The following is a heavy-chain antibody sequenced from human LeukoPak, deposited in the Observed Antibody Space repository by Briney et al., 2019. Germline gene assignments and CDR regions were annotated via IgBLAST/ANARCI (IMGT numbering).Heavy chain of an antibody. D-gene: IGHD2-15*01. J-gene: IGHJ3*02. Sequence: PPETLSPTRTVSGGSISSYYWSWIRQPPGQGLEWIGYIYYSGSTNYNPSLKSRVTISVDTSKNQFSLKLSSVTAADTAVYYCARLEVAATGDAFDICGERTTVTVSS. CDR3: ARLEVAATGDAFDI. CDR1: GGSISSYY. CDR2: IYYSGST. V-gene: IGHV4-59*08.